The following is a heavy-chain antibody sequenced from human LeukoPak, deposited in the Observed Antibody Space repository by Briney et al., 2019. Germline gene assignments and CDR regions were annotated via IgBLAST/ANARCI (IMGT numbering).Heavy chain of an antibody. CDR1: GFTFSSYG. CDR3: AKRSGYSSGWYHY. D-gene: IGHD6-19*01. V-gene: IGHV3-30*18. Sequence: GGSLRLSCTASGFTFSSYGMHWVRQAPGKGLEWVAVISYDGSNKYYADSVKGRFTISRDNSKNTLYLQMNSLRAEDTAVYYCAKRSGYSSGWYHYWGQGTLVTVSP. J-gene: IGHJ4*02. CDR2: ISYDGSNK.